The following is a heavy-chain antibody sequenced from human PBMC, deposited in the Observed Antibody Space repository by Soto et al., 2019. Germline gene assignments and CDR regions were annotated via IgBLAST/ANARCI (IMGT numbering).Heavy chain of an antibody. D-gene: IGHD5-12*01. CDR2: LSDRGTS. Sequence: DVQVVETGGDLIQPGGSLRLSCAASGFSVSIYMSWVRQAPGKGLEWVSTLSDRGTSHYADSVTGRFSVSRDNPKNTLYLQMNGLRVDDTAIYYCAGDYASGAYDFRGQGTQVTVSS. J-gene: IGHJ4*02. CDR1: GFSVSIY. CDR3: AGDYASGAYDF. V-gene: IGHV3-53*02.